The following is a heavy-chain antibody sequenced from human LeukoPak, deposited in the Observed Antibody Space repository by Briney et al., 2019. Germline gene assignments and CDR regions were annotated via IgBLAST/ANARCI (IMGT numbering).Heavy chain of an antibody. CDR1: GFTFSSYW. V-gene: IGHV3-7*01. D-gene: IGHD1-26*01. J-gene: IGHJ4*02. CDR3: AKDFIVGATRGDY. CDR2: IKQDGSEK. Sequence: GGSLRLSCAASGFTFSSYWMSWVRQAPGKGLEWVANIKQDGSEKYYVDSVKGRFTISRDNAKNSLYLQMNSLRAEDTAVYYCAKDFIVGATRGDYWGQGTLVTVSS.